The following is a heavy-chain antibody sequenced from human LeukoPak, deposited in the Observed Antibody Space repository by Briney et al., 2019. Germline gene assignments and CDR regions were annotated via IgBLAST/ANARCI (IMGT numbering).Heavy chain of an antibody. CDR3: ARDGGVTYYYFYYYMDV. V-gene: IGHV4-39*07. D-gene: IGHD3-16*01. Sequence: KPSETLSLTCTVSGGSISSSSYYWGWIRQPPGKGLEWIGSIYYSGSTYYNPSLKSRVIISVDTSKNQFSLKLSSVTAADTAVYYCARDGGVTYYYFYYYMDVWGKGTTVTVSS. CDR2: IYYSGST. J-gene: IGHJ6*03. CDR1: GGSISSSSYY.